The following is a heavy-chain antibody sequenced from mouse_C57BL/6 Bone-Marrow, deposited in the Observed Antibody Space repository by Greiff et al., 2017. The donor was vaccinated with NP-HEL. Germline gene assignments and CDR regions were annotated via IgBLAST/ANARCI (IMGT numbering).Heavy chain of an antibody. J-gene: IGHJ4*01. CDR3: ARDAYGIAMDY. CDR2: SRNKANDYTT. D-gene: IGHD1-1*01. CDR1: GFTFSDFY. Sequence: EVQGVESGGGLVQSGRSLRLSCATSGFTFSDFYMEWVRQAPGKGLEWIAASRNKANDYTTEYSASVKGRFIVSRDTSQSILYLQMNALRAEDTAIYYCARDAYGIAMDYWGQGTSVTVSS. V-gene: IGHV7-1*01.